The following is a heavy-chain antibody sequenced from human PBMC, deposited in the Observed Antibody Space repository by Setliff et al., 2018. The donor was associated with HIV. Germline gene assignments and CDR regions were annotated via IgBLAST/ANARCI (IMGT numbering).Heavy chain of an antibody. V-gene: IGHV4-39*02. Sequence: SETLSLTCSVSGGSIDNNKYYWSWIRQPPGKGLEWIGSIYYSGSTYYNPSLKSRVTISVDTSKNHLSLKLTSVTAADTGLYYCVFGLRFSPFDNWGQGTLVTVSS. D-gene: IGHD5-12*01. CDR2: IYYSGST. CDR1: GGSIDNNKYY. J-gene: IGHJ4*02. CDR3: VFGLRFSPFDN.